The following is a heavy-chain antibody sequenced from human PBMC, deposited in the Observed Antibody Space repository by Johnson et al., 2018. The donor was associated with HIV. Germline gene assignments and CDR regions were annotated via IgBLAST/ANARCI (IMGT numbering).Heavy chain of an antibody. D-gene: IGHD2-15*01. CDR1: GFTFSNAW. J-gene: IGHJ3*02. Sequence: VQLVESGGGLVQPGGSLRLSCAASGFTFSNAWMSWVRQAPGKGLEWVGRIKSKTDGGTTDYAAPVKGRFTISRDDSKNTLYLQMNSLRAEDTAVYYCARVAALYDAFDIWGQGTMVTVSS. CDR3: ARVAALYDAFDI. V-gene: IGHV3-15*01. CDR2: IKSKTDGGTT.